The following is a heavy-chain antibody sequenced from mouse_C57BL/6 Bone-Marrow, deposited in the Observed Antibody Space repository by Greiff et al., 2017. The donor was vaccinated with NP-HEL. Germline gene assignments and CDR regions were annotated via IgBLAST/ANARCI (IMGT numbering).Heavy chain of an antibody. V-gene: IGHV5-2*03. J-gene: IGHJ3*01. CDR2: INSDGGST. D-gene: IGHD2-4*01. CDR1: EYEFPSHD. CDR3: ARLYDYDGGAWFAY. Sequence: EVKVEESGGGLVQPGESLKLSCESNEYEFPSHDMSWVRKTPEKRLELVAAINSDGGSTYYPDTMERRFIISRDNTKKTLYLQMSSLRSEDTALYYCARLYDYDGGAWFAYWGQGTLVTVSA.